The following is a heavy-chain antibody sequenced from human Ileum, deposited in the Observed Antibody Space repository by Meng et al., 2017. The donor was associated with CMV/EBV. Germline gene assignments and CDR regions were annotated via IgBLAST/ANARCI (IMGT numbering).Heavy chain of an antibody. V-gene: IGHV4-4*02. D-gene: IGHD2-2*01. Sequence: QVQLQESGPGLVKPSGTLSLTCTVSGGSIGSINCWSWVRQPPGKGLEWIGEICYSGSTNYNSSLESRVTISLDKSNKQFSLKLSSVTAADTAVYYCARGYASWTVDGRVGYWGQGTLVTVSS. CDR3: ARGYASWTVDGRVGY. CDR1: GGSIGSINC. CDR2: ICYSGST. J-gene: IGHJ4*02.